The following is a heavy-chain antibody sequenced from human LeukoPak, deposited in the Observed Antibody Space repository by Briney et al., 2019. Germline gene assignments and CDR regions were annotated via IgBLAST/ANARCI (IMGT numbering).Heavy chain of an antibody. Sequence: GGSLRLSCAASGFTFSSYGMHWVRQAPGKGLEWVAVIWYDGSNKYYADSVKGRFTISRDNSKNTLYLQMNSLRAEDTAVYYCAREGYYDSSRGAFDIWGQGTMVTVSS. CDR2: IWYDGSNK. V-gene: IGHV3-33*01. CDR1: GFTFSSYG. CDR3: AREGYYDSSRGAFDI. D-gene: IGHD3-22*01. J-gene: IGHJ3*02.